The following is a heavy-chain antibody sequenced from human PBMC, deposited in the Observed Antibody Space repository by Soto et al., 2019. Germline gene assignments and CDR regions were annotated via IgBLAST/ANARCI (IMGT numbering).Heavy chain of an antibody. Sequence: QVQLVQSGAEVKKPGASVKVSCKASGYTFTSYGISWVRQAPGQGLEWMGWISAYNGNTNYAQKFQGRVTITADESTSTAYMELSSLRCEDTAVYYCARAPDLNWYFDLWGRGTLVTVSS. J-gene: IGHJ2*01. CDR3: ARAPDLNWYFDL. CDR2: ISAYNGNT. V-gene: IGHV1-18*04. CDR1: GYTFTSYG.